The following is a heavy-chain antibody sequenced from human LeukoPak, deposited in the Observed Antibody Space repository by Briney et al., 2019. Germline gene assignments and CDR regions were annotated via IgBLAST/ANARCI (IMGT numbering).Heavy chain of an antibody. CDR3: ARDFAAVARSFDY. D-gene: IGHD6-19*01. V-gene: IGHV3-33*01. CDR2: IWYDGSNK. CDR1: GFTFSSYG. J-gene: IGHJ4*02. Sequence: GGSLRLSCAASGFTFSSYGMRWVRQAPGKGLEWVAVIWYDGSNKYYADSVKGRFTISRDNSKNTLYLQMNSLRAEDTAVYYCARDFAAVARSFDYWGQGTLVTVSS.